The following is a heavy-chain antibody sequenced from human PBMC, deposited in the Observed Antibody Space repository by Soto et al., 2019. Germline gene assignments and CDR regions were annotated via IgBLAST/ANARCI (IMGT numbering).Heavy chain of an antibody. V-gene: IGHV4-59*01. CDR2: IYFSGST. Sequence: SETLSLTCSVSGGSISSFSWSWIRQPPGKGLEWIGYIYFSGSTNYNPSLKSRLTISVDTSKNRFSLNLSSVTAADTAVYYCARGTSWSGMDVWGQGTTVTV. CDR3: ARGTSWSGMDV. D-gene: IGHD2-2*01. CDR1: GGSISSFS. J-gene: IGHJ6*02.